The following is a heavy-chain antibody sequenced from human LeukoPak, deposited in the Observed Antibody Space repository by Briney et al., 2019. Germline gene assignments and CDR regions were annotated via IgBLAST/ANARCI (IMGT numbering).Heavy chain of an antibody. D-gene: IGHD3-16*02. CDR3: ASFYDYVWGSYRSYFDY. J-gene: IGHJ4*02. CDR1: GGSISSSSYY. V-gene: IGHV4-39*01. CDR2: IYYSGST. Sequence: PSETLSLTCTVSGGSISSSSYYWGWIRQPPGKGLEWIGSIYYSGSTYYNPSLKSRVTISVDTSKNQFSLKLSSVTAADTAVYYCASFYDYVWGSYRSYFDYWGQGTLVTVSP.